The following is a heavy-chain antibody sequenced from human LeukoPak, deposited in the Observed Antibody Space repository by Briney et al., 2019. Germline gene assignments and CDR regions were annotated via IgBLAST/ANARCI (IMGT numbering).Heavy chain of an antibody. Sequence: ASVKVSCKASGYTFTSYDINWVRQATGQGLEWMGWMNPNSGNTGYAQKFQGRVTMTRNTSISTAYMEVSSLRSEDTAVYYCAKDHSSGYYYLFDYWGQGTLVTVSS. CDR3: AKDHSSGYYYLFDY. V-gene: IGHV1-8*01. CDR1: GYTFTSYD. D-gene: IGHD3-22*01. CDR2: MNPNSGNT. J-gene: IGHJ4*02.